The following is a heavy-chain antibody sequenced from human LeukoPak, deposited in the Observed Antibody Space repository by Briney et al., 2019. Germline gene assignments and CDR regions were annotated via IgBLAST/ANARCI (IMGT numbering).Heavy chain of an antibody. CDR3: ARAPYIRSWYQLSRGEDY. D-gene: IGHD2-2*01. CDR2: VYNSGDT. CDR1: GGSTSSDY. V-gene: IGHV4-59*12. Sequence: PSETLSLTCTVSGGSTSSDYWSWIRQSPGKGLEWVGYVYNSGDTGKNPSLKSRVTILLDTSKNQCSLRLTSVTAADTAMYYCARAPYIRSWYQLSRGEDYWGQGTLVTVST. J-gene: IGHJ4*02.